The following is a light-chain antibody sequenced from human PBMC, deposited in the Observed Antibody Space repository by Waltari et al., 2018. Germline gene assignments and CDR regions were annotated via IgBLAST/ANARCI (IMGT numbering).Light chain of an antibody. CDR1: QSVSSY. CDR2: VAS. J-gene: IGKJ3*01. V-gene: IGKV3-11*01. CDR3: QQRSNWPPLFT. Sequence: EIVLTQSPATLSLSPGERATLSCRASQSVSSYLAWYQQKPGTAPRLLIYVASIRATGIPARFSGSGSGTDFTLTISSLEPEDFAVYYCQQRSNWPPLFTFGPGTKVDIK.